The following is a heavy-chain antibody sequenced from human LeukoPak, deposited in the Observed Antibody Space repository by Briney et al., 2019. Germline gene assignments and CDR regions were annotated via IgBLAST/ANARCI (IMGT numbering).Heavy chain of an antibody. CDR3: AKDRPLRFIDHYYGMDV. J-gene: IGHJ6*02. V-gene: IGHV3-23*01. CDR2: ISGSGGST. Sequence: TGGSLRLSCAASGFTFSSYAMSWVRQAPGKGLEWVSAISGSGGSTYYADSVKGRYTISRDNSKNTLYLQMNSLRAEDTAVYYCAKDRPLRFIDHYYGMDVWGQGTTVTVSS. D-gene: IGHD3-3*01. CDR1: GFTFSSYA.